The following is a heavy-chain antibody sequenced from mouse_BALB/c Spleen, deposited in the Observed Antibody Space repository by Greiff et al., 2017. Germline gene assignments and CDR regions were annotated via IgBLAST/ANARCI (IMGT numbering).Heavy chain of an antibody. CDR2: ISSGGST. CDR3: ARGDPIYYGNLFAY. D-gene: IGHD2-1*01. J-gene: IGHJ3*01. V-gene: IGHV5-6-5*01. Sequence: EVKVVESGGGLVKPGGSLKLSCAASGFTFSSYAMSWVRQTPEKRLEWVASISSGGSTYYPDSVKGRFTISRDNARNILYLQMSSLRSEDTAMYYCARGDPIYYGNLFAYWGQGTLVTVSA. CDR1: GFTFSSYA.